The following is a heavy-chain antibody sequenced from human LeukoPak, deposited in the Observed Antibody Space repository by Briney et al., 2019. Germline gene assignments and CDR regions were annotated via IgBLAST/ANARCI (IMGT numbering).Heavy chain of an antibody. J-gene: IGHJ4*02. CDR3: ARVYAPVRVDY. V-gene: IGHV4-30-2*01. Sequence: PSETLSLTCTVSGGSISSGGYYWSWIRQPPGKGLEWIGYIYHSGSTYYNLSLKSRVTISVDRSKNQFSLKLSSVTAADTAVYYCARVYAPVRVDYWGQGTLVTVSS. CDR1: GGSISSGGYY. D-gene: IGHD3-16*01. CDR2: IYHSGST.